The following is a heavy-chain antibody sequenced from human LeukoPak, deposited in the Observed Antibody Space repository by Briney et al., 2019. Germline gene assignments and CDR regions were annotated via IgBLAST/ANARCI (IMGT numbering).Heavy chain of an antibody. D-gene: IGHD6-13*01. CDR1: AYAFTSYG. CDR2: ISAYNGNT. Sequence: ASVKVSCKASAYAFTSYGLSCVRQAPGQGLEWMGWISAYNGNTNYAQKLQGRVTMTTDTSTSTAYMELRSLRSDDTAMYYCARKIAAPTTESFDPWGQGTLVTVSS. V-gene: IGHV1-18*01. CDR3: ARKIAAPTTESFDP. J-gene: IGHJ5*02.